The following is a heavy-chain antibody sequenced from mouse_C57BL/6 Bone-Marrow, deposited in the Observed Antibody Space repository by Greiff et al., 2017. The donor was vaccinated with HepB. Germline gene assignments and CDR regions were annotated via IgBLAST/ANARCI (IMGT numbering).Heavy chain of an antibody. CDR2: IYPRSGNT. J-gene: IGHJ2*01. CDR3: AGGWLLRVFDY. CDR1: GYTFTSYG. D-gene: IGHD2-3*01. V-gene: IGHV1-81*01. Sequence: VQLQQSGAELARPGASVKLSCKASGYTFTSYGISWVKQRTGQGLEWIGEIYPRSGNTYYNEKFKGKATLTADKSSSTAYMELRSLTSEDSAVYFCAGGWLLRVFDYWGQGTTLTVSS.